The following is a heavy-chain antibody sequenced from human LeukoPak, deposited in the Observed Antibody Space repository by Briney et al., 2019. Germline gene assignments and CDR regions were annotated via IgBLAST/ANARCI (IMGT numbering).Heavy chain of an antibody. V-gene: IGHV1-18*01. J-gene: IGHJ5*02. CDR1: GYTLTELS. Sequence: ASVKVSCKVSGYTLTELSMHWVRQAPGQGLEWMGWISAYNGNTNYAQKLQGRVTMTTDTSTSTAYMELRSLRSDDTAVYYCASSIAAAGGNWFDPWGQGTLVTVSS. CDR3: ASSIAAAGGNWFDP. CDR2: ISAYNGNT. D-gene: IGHD6-13*01.